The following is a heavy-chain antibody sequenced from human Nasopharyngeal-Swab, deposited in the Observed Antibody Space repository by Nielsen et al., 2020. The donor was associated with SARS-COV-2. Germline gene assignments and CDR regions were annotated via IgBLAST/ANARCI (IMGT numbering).Heavy chain of an antibody. V-gene: IGHV1-69*13. CDR1: GDAFSRFG. J-gene: IGHJ3*02. CDR2: IIPALGTP. CDR3: AGWITMIRGATFDI. Sequence: SVKVSCKASGDAFSRFGISWVRQAPGQGLEWMGGIIPALGTPTYAQDSAQDLQGRVTISADESTSTAFMELSSLRSEDTAVYYCAGWITMIRGATFDIWGQGTMVTVSS. D-gene: IGHD3-10*01.